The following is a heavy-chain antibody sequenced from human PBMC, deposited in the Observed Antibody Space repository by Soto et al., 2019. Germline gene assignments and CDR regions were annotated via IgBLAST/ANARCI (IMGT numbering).Heavy chain of an antibody. CDR1: GYTFTSYG. CDR2: ISAYNGKT. D-gene: IGHD3-22*01. Sequence: ASVKVSCKASGYTFTSYGISWVRQAPGQGLEWMGWISAYNGKTNYAQKLQGRVTITTDTSTSTAYMELSSLRSEDTAVYYRAREGNQPTYYYDSSGYPRSRSQFDYWGQGTLVTVSS. J-gene: IGHJ4*02. CDR3: AREGNQPTYYYDSSGYPRSRSQFDY. V-gene: IGHV1-18*01.